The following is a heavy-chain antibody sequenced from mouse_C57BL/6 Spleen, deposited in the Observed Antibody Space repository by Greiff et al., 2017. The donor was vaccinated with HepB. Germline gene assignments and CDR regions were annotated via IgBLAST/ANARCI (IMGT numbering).Heavy chain of an antibody. CDR2: IDPSDSYT. CDR1: GYTFTSYW. Sequence: QVQLQQPGAELVMPGASVKLSCKASGYTFTSYWMHWVKQRPGQGLEWIGEIDPSDSYTNYNQKFKGKSTLTVDKSSSTAYMQLSSLTSEDSAVYYCAQYSDGYEAYWGQGTLVTVSA. CDR3: AQYSDGYEAY. V-gene: IGHV1-69*01. J-gene: IGHJ3*01. D-gene: IGHD2-2*01.